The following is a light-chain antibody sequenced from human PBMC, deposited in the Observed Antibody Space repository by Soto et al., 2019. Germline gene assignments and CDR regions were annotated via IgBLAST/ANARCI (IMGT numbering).Light chain of an antibody. V-gene: IGKV1-39*01. CDR1: QSISSY. J-gene: IGKJ1*01. CDR2: AAS. Sequence: DIQMTQSPSSLSASVGDRVTITCRASQSISSYLNWYQQKPGKAPKLLIYAASSLQSGVPSRFSGSGSGTDFTLTISRLQPEDFATYYCQQSYDPPRTFGQGTKVEIK. CDR3: QQSYDPPRT.